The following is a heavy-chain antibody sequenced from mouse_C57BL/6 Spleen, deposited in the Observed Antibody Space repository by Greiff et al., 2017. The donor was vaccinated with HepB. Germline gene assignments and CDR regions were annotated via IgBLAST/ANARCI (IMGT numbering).Heavy chain of an antibody. CDR2: ISSGSSTI. V-gene: IGHV5-17*01. CDR3: ARGNPWFAY. J-gene: IGHJ3*01. D-gene: IGHD2-1*01. Sequence: EVQLVESGGGLVKPGGSLKLSCAASGFTFSDYGMHWVRQAPEKGLEWVAYISSGSSTIYYADTVKGRFTISRDNAKNTLFLQMTSLRSEDTAMYYDARGNPWFAYWGQGTLVTVSA. CDR1: GFTFSDYG.